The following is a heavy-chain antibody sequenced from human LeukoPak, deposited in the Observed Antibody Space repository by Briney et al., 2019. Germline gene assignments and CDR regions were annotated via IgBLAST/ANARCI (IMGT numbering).Heavy chain of an antibody. V-gene: IGHV3-21*01. CDR3: ARGGRTVTTPVGVDY. J-gene: IGHJ4*02. D-gene: IGHD4-17*01. CDR2: ISYSNSYI. Sequence: PGGSLRLSCAASGCTFSCYTMNWVRQAPGKGLEWVSSISYSNSYICYADSVKGRFTISRDTAKNSLYLQMNSLRAEDTAVYYCARGGRTVTTPVGVDYWGQGTLVTVSS. CDR1: GCTFSCYT.